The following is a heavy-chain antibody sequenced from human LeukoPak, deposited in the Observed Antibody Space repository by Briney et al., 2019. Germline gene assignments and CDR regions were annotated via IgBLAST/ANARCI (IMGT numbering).Heavy chain of an antibody. CDR1: GGSFSGYY. Sequence: SETLSLTCAVYGGSFSGYYWSWIRQPPGKGLEWIGEINHSGSTNYNPSLKSRVTISVDTSKNQCSLKLSSVTAADTAVYYCARQKGSGSLYYYYYGMDVWGQGTTVTVSS. CDR2: INHSGST. CDR3: ARQKGSGSLYYYYYGMDV. V-gene: IGHV4-34*01. J-gene: IGHJ6*02. D-gene: IGHD3-22*01.